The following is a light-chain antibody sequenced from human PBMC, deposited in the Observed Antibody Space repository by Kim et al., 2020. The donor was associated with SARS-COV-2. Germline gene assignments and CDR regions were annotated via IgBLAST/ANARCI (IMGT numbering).Light chain of an antibody. Sequence: SVSPGQTAIISCSGDQLGHKFVSWFQQKPGQSPVLVIHEDNKRPSGFPERFSGSNSGNTATLTISGTQAMDEADYYCQAWDSSTAAFGGGTQLTVL. CDR3: QAWDSSTAA. CDR1: QLGHKF. CDR2: EDN. V-gene: IGLV3-1*01. J-gene: IGLJ2*01.